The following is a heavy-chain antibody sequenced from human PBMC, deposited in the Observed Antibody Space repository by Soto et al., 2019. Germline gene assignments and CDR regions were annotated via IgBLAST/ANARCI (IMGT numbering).Heavy chain of an antibody. J-gene: IGHJ4*02. CDR2: IYYSGST. V-gene: IGHV4-30-4*01. CDR1: GGSISSGDYY. CDR3: ASGDGYYDSSGYYYPFDY. Sequence: QVQLQESGPGLVKPAQTLSLTCTVSGGSISSGDYYWSWIRQPPGKVLEWIGYIYYSGSTYYNPSLKSRVTITVDTSKSQFSLKQSSVTAEDTAVYYCASGDGYYDSSGYYYPFDYWGQGTLVTVSS. D-gene: IGHD3-22*01.